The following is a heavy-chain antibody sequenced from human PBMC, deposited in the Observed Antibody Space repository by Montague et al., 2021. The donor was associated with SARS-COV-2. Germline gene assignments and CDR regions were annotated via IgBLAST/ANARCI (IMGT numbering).Heavy chain of an antibody. CDR2: IYYSGST. V-gene: IGHV4-39*01. D-gene: IGHD3-10*01. J-gene: IGHJ6*02. Sequence: SETLSLTCTVSGGSISSSSYYWGWIRQRPGKGLEGIGCIYYSGSTYYNPSLKSRVTISVDTSKNQFSLKLSSVAAADTAVYYCAGRSSTRVRGVVDSYGMDVWGQGTTVTVS. CDR3: AGRSSTRVRGVVDSYGMDV. CDR1: GGSISSSSYY.